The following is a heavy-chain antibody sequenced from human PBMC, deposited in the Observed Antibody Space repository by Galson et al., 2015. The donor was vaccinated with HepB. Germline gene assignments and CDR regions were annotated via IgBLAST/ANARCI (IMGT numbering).Heavy chain of an antibody. D-gene: IGHD3-10*01. CDR1: GYTFTSYA. CDR2: INAGNGNT. Sequence: SVKVSCKASGYTFTSYAMHWVRQAPGQRLEWMGWINAGNGNTKYSQKFQGRVTITRDTSASTAYMELSSLRSEDTAVYYCARDQQRYYYGSGCDYWGQGTLVTVSS. CDR3: ARDQQRYYYGSGCDY. J-gene: IGHJ4*02. V-gene: IGHV1-3*01.